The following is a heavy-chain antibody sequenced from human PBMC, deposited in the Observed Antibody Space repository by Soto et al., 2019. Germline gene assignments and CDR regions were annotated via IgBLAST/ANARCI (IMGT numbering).Heavy chain of an antibody. D-gene: IGHD3-16*01. V-gene: IGHV4-30-4*01. CDR1: GDSISSGNKY. CDR3: ARVPSPFDYYYAMDV. J-gene: IGHJ6*02. CDR2: VFSSGTT. Sequence: PSATLSLTWSVSGDSISSGNKYWSWIRQPPGKGLEWIGYVFSSGTTYYNPSLKGRVSISLDASENQFSLKFASVTDADSAVYYCARVPSPFDYYYAMDVWGQGTTVTVSS.